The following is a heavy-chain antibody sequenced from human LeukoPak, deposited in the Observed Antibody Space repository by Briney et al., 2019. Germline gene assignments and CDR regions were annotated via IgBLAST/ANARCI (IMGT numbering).Heavy chain of an antibody. J-gene: IGHJ3*02. D-gene: IGHD4-11*01. CDR1: AGSISSGAYY. Sequence: LSLTCTVSAGSISSGAYYWSWIRQAPGKGLEWVSYISSSGSTIYYADSVKGRFTISRDNAKNSLYLQMNSLRAEDTAVYYCARVQKHAFDIWGQGTMVTVSS. V-gene: IGHV3-11*01. CDR2: ISSSGSTI. CDR3: ARVQKHAFDI.